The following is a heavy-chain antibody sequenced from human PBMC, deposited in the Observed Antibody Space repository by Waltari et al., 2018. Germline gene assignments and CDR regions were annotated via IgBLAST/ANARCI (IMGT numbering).Heavy chain of an antibody. J-gene: IGHJ6*02. Sequence: EMQLVESGGGLVQPGGSLRLSCAPSGFTLGSYWMSWVRQAPGEGLELVANIKQVASEEYYVDSVKVRVTISKDNAKHSLSLQMNSLRAEDTAVYYCATGSTARGYYGMDVWGQGTTVTVSS. CDR2: IKQVASEE. D-gene: IGHD3-10*01. CDR3: ATGSTARGYYGMDV. V-gene: IGHV3-7*01. CDR1: GFTLGSYW.